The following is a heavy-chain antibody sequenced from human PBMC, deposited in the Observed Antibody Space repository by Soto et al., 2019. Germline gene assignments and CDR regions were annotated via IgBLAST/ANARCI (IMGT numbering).Heavy chain of an antibody. Sequence: ASVKVSCKASGYTFTGYYMHWVRQAPGQGLEWMGWINPNSGGTNYAQKFQGWVTMTRDTSISTAYMELSRLRSDDTAVYYCARDLKPVGVTDPYFWFDPWGQGTLVTVSS. CDR1: GYTFTGYY. CDR2: INPNSGGT. J-gene: IGHJ5*02. CDR3: ARDLKPVGVTDPYFWFDP. D-gene: IGHD3-22*01. V-gene: IGHV1-2*04.